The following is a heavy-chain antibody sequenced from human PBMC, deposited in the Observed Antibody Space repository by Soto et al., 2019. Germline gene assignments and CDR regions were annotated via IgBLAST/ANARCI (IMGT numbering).Heavy chain of an antibody. J-gene: IGHJ4*02. CDR1: GCSISSGISY. CDR2: IYYSGST. V-gene: IGHV4-31*03. D-gene: IGHD5-18*01. Sequence: TLSLTCTVSGCSISSGISYWSWSRQHPGQGLEWIGYIYYSGSTYYNPSLKSRVTISVDTSKNQFSLKLSSVTAAVTAVYYCARSGYSYGPNPLLYWGQGTLVTVS. CDR3: ARSGYSYGPNPLLY.